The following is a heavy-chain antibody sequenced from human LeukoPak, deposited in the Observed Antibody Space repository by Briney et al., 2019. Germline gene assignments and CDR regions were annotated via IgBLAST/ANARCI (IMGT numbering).Heavy chain of an antibody. Sequence: GGSLRLSCAASGFTFSNYAMNWVRQAPGKGLEWVSSISGSGASTYYADSVKGRFTISRDNSKNTLYLQMNSLRAEDTAVYYCARHTGSGYYYGNWGQGTLVTVSS. D-gene: IGHD3-22*01. CDR1: GFTFSNYA. V-gene: IGHV3-23*01. CDR2: ISGSGAST. J-gene: IGHJ4*02. CDR3: ARHTGSGYYYGN.